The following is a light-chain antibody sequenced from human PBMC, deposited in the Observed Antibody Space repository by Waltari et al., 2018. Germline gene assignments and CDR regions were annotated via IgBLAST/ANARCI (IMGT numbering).Light chain of an antibody. CDR2: GAS. Sequence: IVLTQSPGTLSLSPGERATLSCRASQSVGRSLAWYQQKPGQAPRLLIYGASNRATGIPDRFSGSGFATDFSLTSGRLEPEDFAVYYCQKYESLPATFGQGTKVEIK. CDR3: QKYESLPAT. CDR1: QSVGRS. J-gene: IGKJ1*01. V-gene: IGKV3-20*01.